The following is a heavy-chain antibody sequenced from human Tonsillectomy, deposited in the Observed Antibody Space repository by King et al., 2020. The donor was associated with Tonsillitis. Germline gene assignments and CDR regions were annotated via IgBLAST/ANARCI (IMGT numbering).Heavy chain of an antibody. J-gene: IGHJ5*01. CDR2: ISYDGSNK. CDR3: ARDLGGVVPAAVIDS. D-gene: IGHD2-2*01. Sequence: VQLVESGGGVVQPGRSLRLSCAASRFTFSSYAMHWVRQAPGKGLEWVAVISYDGSNKYYADSVKGRFTISRDNSKNTLYLQMNSLRAEDTAVFYCARDLGGVVPAAVIDSWGHGTLVTVSS. V-gene: IGHV3-30-3*01. CDR1: RFTFSSYA.